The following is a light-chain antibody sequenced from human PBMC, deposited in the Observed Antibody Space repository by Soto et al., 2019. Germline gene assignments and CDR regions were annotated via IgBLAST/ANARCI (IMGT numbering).Light chain of an antibody. CDR1: QSIGSW. Sequence: DIQMTQSPATLSASVGDRVTITCRASQSIGSWLAWFQQTPGKPPNLLIYDASSLESGVPSRFSGSGSGTEFSLTISSLQPDDFATYYCQQYNSYSPAFGQGTKVEIK. CDR2: DAS. CDR3: QQYNSYSPA. J-gene: IGKJ1*01. V-gene: IGKV1-5*01.